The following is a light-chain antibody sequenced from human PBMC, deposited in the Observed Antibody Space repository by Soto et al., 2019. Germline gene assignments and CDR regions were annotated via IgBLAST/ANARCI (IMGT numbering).Light chain of an antibody. Sequence: DIQNTQSPSALYAFVGDRVTITCRASQSISLWLAWYQQKPGKAPRLLIYDVSTLESGVPSRFSGSGSGTEFSLTIKSLEPDDFATYYCQQYNSYSWTSGQGTKADI. V-gene: IGKV1-5*01. CDR1: QSISLW. CDR3: QQYNSYSWT. J-gene: IGKJ1*01. CDR2: DVS.